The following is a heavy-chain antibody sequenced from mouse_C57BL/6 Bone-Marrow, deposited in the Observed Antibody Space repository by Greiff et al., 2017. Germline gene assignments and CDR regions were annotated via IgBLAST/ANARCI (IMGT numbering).Heavy chain of an antibody. V-gene: IGHV1-81*01. Sequence: QVQLQQSGAELARPGASVKLSCKASGYTFTSYGISWVKQRTGQGLEWIGEIYPRSGNTYYNEKFKGKATLTADKSSSTAYMELRSLTSEDSAVYFCAKRRIMLWDYYAMDYWGQGTSVTVSS. D-gene: IGHD1-1*02. CDR2: IYPRSGNT. J-gene: IGHJ4*01. CDR1: GYTFTSYG. CDR3: AKRRIMLWDYYAMDY.